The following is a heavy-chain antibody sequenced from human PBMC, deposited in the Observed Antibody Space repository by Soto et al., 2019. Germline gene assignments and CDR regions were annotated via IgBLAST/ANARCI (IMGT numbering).Heavy chain of an antibody. CDR2: ISWNSGSI. V-gene: IGHV3-9*01. J-gene: IGHJ4*02. CDR3: AKDHCPGSRCYSDY. D-gene: IGHD2-8*02. CDR1: GFTFDDYA. Sequence: EVQLVESGGGLVQPGRSLRLSCAASGFTFDDYAMHWVRQAPGKGLEWVSGISWNSGSIGYADSVKGRFTISRDNAKNPLHLQMNSLRAEDTALYYCAKDHCPGSRCYSDYWGQGTLVTVSS.